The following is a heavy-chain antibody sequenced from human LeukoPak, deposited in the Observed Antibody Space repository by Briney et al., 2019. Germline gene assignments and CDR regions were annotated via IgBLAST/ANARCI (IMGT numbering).Heavy chain of an antibody. CDR3: AKLAKYFYGSETYYFFEH. J-gene: IGHJ4*02. CDR2: IKQDGTEK. Sequence: GGSLRLSCAASGFTFSNYVMSWVRQAPGKGLEWVANIKQDGTEKYYVDSVKGRFTISRDNAKNSLYLQMNSLRVEDTAVYYCAKLAKYFYGSETYYFFEHWGQGTLVTASS. CDR1: GFTFSNYV. D-gene: IGHD3-10*01. V-gene: IGHV3-7*01.